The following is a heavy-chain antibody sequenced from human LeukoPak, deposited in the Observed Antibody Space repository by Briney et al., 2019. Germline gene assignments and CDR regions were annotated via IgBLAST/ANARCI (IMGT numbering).Heavy chain of an antibody. CDR1: GGSFSGYY. CDR2: INHSGST. J-gene: IGHJ3*02. D-gene: IGHD3-9*01. CDR3: ARELRYFDWSTAFDI. Sequence: SETLSLTCAVYGGSFSGYYWSWIRQPPGKGLEWIGEINHSGSTNYNPSLKSRVTISVDTSKNQFSLKLSSVTAADTAVYYCARELRYFDWSTAFDIWGQGTMVTVSS. V-gene: IGHV4-34*01.